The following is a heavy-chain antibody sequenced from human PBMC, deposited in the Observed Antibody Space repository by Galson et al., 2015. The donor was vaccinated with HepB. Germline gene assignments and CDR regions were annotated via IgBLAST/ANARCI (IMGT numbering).Heavy chain of an antibody. Sequence: SETLSLTCTVSGGSISSYYWSWIRQPPGKGLEWIGYIYYSGSTNYNPSLKSRVTISADTSKNQFSLKLSSVTAADTAVYYCARLEAKYYYDSHGGFDYWGQGTLVTVSS. D-gene: IGHD3-22*01. CDR3: ARLEAKYYYDSHGGFDY. CDR2: IYYSGST. V-gene: IGHV4-59*08. J-gene: IGHJ4*02. CDR1: GGSISSYY.